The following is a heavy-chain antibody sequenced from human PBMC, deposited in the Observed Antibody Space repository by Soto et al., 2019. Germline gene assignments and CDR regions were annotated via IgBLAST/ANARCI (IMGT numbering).Heavy chain of an antibody. J-gene: IGHJ4*02. CDR3: ARTEYDKSGHDY. Sequence: SETLSLTCTVSGASISTYYWSWIRQPPGKRLEWIGYIYNTGSTTQNPSLKSRVSISVDTSRNQFSLRLRSVTAADTAVYYCARTEYDKSGHDYWGPGILVTVSS. D-gene: IGHD3-22*01. CDR2: IYNTGST. CDR1: GASISTYY. V-gene: IGHV4-59*01.